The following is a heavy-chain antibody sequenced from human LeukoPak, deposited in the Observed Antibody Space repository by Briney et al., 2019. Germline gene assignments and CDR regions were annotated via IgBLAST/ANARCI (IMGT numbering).Heavy chain of an antibody. CDR2: FDPEDGET. J-gene: IGHJ4*02. Sequence: ASVTVSCKLSGYTLTELSMHWGRQAPGKELEWMRGFDPEDGETIYAQKFQDRITMTEDTSTDTAYMELSSLRSEDTALYYCAPFRQTYDIFTGYLIGPFAYWGQGTLVTVSS. CDR1: GYTLTELS. V-gene: IGHV1-24*01. CDR3: APFRQTYDIFTGYLIGPFAY. D-gene: IGHD3-9*01.